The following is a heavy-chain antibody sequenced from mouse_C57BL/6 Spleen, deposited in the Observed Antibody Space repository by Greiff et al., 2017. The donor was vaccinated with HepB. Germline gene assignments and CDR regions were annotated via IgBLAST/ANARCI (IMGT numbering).Heavy chain of an antibody. J-gene: IGHJ1*03. CDR2: ISSGSSTI. CDR3: ARGDDGYYAWYFDV. D-gene: IGHD2-3*01. Sequence: DVQLVESGGGLVKPGGSLKLSCAASGFTFSDYGMHWVRQAPEKGLEWVAYISSGSSTIYYADTVKGRFTISRDNAKNTLFLQMTSLRSEDTAMYYCARGDDGYYAWYFDVWGTGTTVTVSS. V-gene: IGHV5-17*01. CDR1: GFTFSDYG.